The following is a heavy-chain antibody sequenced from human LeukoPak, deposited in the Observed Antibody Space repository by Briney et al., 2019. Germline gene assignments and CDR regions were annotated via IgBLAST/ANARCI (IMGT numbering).Heavy chain of an antibody. Sequence: GGSLRLSCAASGFTFSSYGMHWVRQARGKGLEWVAFIRYEGSSQRYTDSVKGRFTISRDNSKNTVYLQMNSLRAEDTAVYYCAKRRDVAAGGSGAFDYWGQGSLVTVSS. V-gene: IGHV3-30*02. CDR2: IRYEGSSQ. CDR1: GFTFSSYG. D-gene: IGHD6-13*01. J-gene: IGHJ4*02. CDR3: AKRRDVAAGGSGAFDY.